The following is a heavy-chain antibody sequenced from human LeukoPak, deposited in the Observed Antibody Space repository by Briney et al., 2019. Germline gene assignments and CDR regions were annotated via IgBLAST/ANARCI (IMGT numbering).Heavy chain of an antibody. CDR3: ARTLHLETTPLGFDI. CDR2: INHSGST. CDR1: GGSFSGYY. Sequence: SETLSLTCAVYGGSFSGYYWSWIRQPPGKGLEWIGEINHSGSTNYNPSLKSRVTISVDTSKNQFSLKLSSVTAADTAVYYCARTLHLETTPLGFDIWGQGTMVTVSS. J-gene: IGHJ3*02. V-gene: IGHV4-34*01. D-gene: IGHD5-24*01.